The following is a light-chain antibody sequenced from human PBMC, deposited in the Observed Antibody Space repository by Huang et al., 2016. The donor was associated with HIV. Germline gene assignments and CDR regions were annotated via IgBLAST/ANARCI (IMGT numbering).Light chain of an antibody. CDR1: QSVTSW. J-gene: IGKJ2*01. CDR3: QQYNSDYT. V-gene: IGKV1-5*03. Sequence: DIQMTQSPSTLSASVGDRVTITCRASQSVTSWLAWYQQKPGKAPKPLIYEASRLQSGVPSRLSGSGSGTEFTLTISSLQPDDFATYYCQQYNSDYTFGQGTKLEI. CDR2: EAS.